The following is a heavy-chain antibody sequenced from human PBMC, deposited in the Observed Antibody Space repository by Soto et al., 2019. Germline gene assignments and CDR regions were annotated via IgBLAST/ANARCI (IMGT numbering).Heavy chain of an antibody. CDR1: GLTCSSLS. CDR2: ILSSSGSI. Sequence: EVQLVESGGGLVKPGGSLSRSCAASGLTCSSLSFNWVRPAPGKGLEWVSFILSSSGSIYHADSVKGRFTISRDNAKNSLYLQMNSLKDEEMAVYYCARESGEQLVRRGLYYYYLDVWGNGTEVTVS. J-gene: IGHJ6*03. D-gene: IGHD6-6*01. CDR3: ARESGEQLVRRGLYYYYLDV. V-gene: IGHV3-21*01.